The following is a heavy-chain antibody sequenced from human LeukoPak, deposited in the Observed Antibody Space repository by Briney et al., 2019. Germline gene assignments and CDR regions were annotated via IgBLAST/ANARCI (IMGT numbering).Heavy chain of an antibody. CDR1: GGSISSYY. J-gene: IGHJ4*02. V-gene: IGHV4-59*01. D-gene: IGHD4-17*01. CDR3: ARGDYSDY. Sequence: SETLSLTCTVSGGSISSYYWSWIRQPLGKGLEWIGYIYYSGSTNYNPSLKSRVTISVDTSKNQFSLKLSSVTAADTAVYYCARGDYSDYWGQGTLVTVSS. CDR2: IYYSGST.